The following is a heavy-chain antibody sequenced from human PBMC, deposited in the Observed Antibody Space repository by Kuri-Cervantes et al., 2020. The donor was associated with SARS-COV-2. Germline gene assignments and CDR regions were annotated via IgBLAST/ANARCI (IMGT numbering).Heavy chain of an antibody. CDR1: GYSISSGYY. CDR2: IYYSGST. J-gene: IGHJ4*02. CDR3: ATYYYDSSYFDY. D-gene: IGHD3-22*01. Sequence: ESLKISCAVSGYSISSGYYWGWIRQPPGKGLEWIGSIYYSGSTYYNPSLKSRVTISVDTSKNQFSLKLSSVTAADTAVYYCATYYYDSSYFDYWAREPWSPSPQ. V-gene: IGHV4-38-2*01.